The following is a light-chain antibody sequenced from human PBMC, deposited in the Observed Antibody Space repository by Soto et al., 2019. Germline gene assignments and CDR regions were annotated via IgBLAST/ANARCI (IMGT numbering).Light chain of an antibody. J-gene: IGKJ4*01. V-gene: IGKV3-11*01. CDR2: DAS. CDR3: QQRSDWPLT. Sequence: EIVLTQSPATLSLSPGETATLSCRASQSVGNILAWYQHRPGQAPRLLISDASNRATGVPVRFSGSGSGTYFTLTINNLEPEDFVVYYCQQRSDWPLTFGGGTKVEI. CDR1: QSVGNI.